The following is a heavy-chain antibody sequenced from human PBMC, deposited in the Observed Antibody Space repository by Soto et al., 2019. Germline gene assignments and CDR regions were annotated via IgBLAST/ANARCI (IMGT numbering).Heavy chain of an antibody. CDR3: ASSYGSGYRAFDY. CDR2: VNPIVSMS. D-gene: IGHD3-10*01. V-gene: IGHV1-69*02. CDR1: GATFNFYS. Sequence: QVQLVQSGAEVKRPGSSVKVSCKASGATFNFYSINWVRQAPGLGLEWMGRVNPIVSMSNYAQNFQGRVTXTXDXXTSTAYMELSSLRSEDTAIYYCASSYGSGYRAFDYWGQGALVTVSS. J-gene: IGHJ4*02.